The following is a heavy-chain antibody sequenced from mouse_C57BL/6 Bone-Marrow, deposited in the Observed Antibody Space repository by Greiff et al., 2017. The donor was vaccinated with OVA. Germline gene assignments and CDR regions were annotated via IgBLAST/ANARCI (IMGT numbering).Heavy chain of an antibody. D-gene: IGHD1-1*01. CDR3: ARRSPYYGSSYDAMDY. CDR2: IYPGSGNT. CDR1: GYTFTDYY. V-gene: IGHV1-76*01. J-gene: IGHJ4*01. Sequence: QVQLQQSGAELVRPGASVKLSCKASGYTFTDYYINWVKQRPGQGLELIARIYPGSGNTSYNDNFKGKANMTAEKSSSTAYMQLSSLTSEDYDVYFCARRSPYYGSSYDAMDYWGQGTSVTVSS.